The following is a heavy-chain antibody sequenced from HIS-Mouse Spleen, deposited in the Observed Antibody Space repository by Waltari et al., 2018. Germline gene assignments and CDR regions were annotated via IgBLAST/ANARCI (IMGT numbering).Heavy chain of an antibody. V-gene: IGHV4-59*01. Sequence: QVQLQESGPGLVKPSETLSLTCTVPGGSISSYYWSWIRRPPGMGLTWIGYIHYGGSTNHNPSLHGRVTRSVDTSKDQFSLKLSSVTAADTAVYYCARAAPEAGFDYWGPGTMVTVAS. CDR1: GGSISSYY. CDR3: ARAAPEAGFDY. CDR2: IHYGGST. J-gene: IGHJ4*02.